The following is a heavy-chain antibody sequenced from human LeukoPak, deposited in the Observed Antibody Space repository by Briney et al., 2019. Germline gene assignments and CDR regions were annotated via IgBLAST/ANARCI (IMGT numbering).Heavy chain of an antibody. CDR2: MNPNSGNT. V-gene: IGHV1-8*03. J-gene: IGHJ3*02. CDR3: AGDSSIAARHDAFDI. Sequence: ASVKVSCKASGYTFTSYDINWVRQATGQGLEWVGWMNPNSGNTGYAQKFQGRVTITRNTSISTAYMELRSLRSDDTAVYYCAGDSSIAARHDAFDIWGQGTMVTVSS. D-gene: IGHD6-6*01. CDR1: GYTFTSYD.